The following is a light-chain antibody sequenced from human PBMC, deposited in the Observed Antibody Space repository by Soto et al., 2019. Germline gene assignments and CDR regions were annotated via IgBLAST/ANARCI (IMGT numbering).Light chain of an antibody. CDR1: SSDVGGYNY. CDR2: DVS. J-gene: IGLJ2*01. V-gene: IGLV2-11*01. CDR3: CSYAGSYTVV. Sequence: QPVLTQPRSVSGSPGQSVTISCTGTSSDVGGYNYVSWYQQHPGKAPKLMIYDVSKRPSGVPDRFSGSKSGKTASLTISGLQAEDEADYYCCSYAGSYTVVFGGGTKLTVL.